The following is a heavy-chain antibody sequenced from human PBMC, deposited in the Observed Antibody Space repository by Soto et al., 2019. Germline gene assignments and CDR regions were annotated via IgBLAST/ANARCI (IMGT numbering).Heavy chain of an antibody. CDR3: AKVWLRLGGDY. Sequence: GGSLRLSCAASGFSFSTYGMSWVRQAPGKGLEWVSGISGSGGTTNYADSVKGRFTISRDNSKNTLYLQMNSLRAEDTAVYYCAKVWLRLGGDYWGQGTLVTVSS. V-gene: IGHV3-23*01. CDR2: ISGSGGTT. J-gene: IGHJ4*02. CDR1: GFSFSTYG. D-gene: IGHD5-12*01.